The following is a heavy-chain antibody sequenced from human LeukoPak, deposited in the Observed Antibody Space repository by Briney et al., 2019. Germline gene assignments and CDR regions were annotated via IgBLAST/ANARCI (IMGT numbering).Heavy chain of an antibody. D-gene: IGHD3-10*01. CDR2: INPSGGST. J-gene: IGHJ6*03. V-gene: IGHV1-46*01. CDR1: GYTFTGYY. CDR3: ARDTSGVYYGSGSTAPFYYMDV. Sequence: GASVKVSCKASGYTFTGYYMHWVRQAPGQGLEWMGIINPSGGSTSYAQKFQGRVTMTRDTSTSTVYMELSSLRSEDTAVYYCARDTSGVYYGSGSTAPFYYMDVWGKGTTVTISS.